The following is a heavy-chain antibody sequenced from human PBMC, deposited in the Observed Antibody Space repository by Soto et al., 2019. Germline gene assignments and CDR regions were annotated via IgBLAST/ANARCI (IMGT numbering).Heavy chain of an antibody. V-gene: IGHV3-33*01. CDR3: GGGASSAWLKY. CDR1: GFTFSNYG. CDR2: IWSDGSDK. J-gene: IGHJ4*02. D-gene: IGHD6-19*01. Sequence: QVQLVESGGGVVQPGRSLRLSCAASGFTFSNYGMHWVRQAPGKGLEWVAVIWSDGSDKYYADSVKGRFTISRDNSKNTRYRQMNSLTVEDTAVYYCGGGASSAWLKYWGQGSLVTVSS.